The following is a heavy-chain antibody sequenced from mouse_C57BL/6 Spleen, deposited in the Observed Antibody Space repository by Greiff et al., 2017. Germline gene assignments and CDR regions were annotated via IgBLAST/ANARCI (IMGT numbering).Heavy chain of an antibody. CDR3: AYGSSWDYFDY. CDR1: GYAFSSYW. D-gene: IGHD1-1*01. CDR2: IYPGDGDT. V-gene: IGHV1-80*01. J-gene: IGHJ2*01. Sequence: QVQLKESGAELVKPGASVKISCKASGYAFSSYWMNWVKQRPGKGLEWIGQIYPGDGDTNYNGKFKGKATLTADKSSSTAYMQLRSLTSEDSAVYFCAYGSSWDYFDYWGQGTTLTVSS.